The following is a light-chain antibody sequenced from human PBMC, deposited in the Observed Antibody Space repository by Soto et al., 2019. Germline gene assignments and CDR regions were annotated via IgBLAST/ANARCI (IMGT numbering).Light chain of an antibody. CDR1: ESIARH. Sequence: DIQMTQSPSSLSASVGDRVTITCRASESIARHLNWYQQKPGRAPNLLIYAASSLQNGVPSRFRGGGYGTDFTLTISNLQPEDFANYYCQQTYSTLSITFGQGTRLEIK. CDR2: AAS. V-gene: IGKV1-39*01. CDR3: QQTYSTLSIT. J-gene: IGKJ5*01.